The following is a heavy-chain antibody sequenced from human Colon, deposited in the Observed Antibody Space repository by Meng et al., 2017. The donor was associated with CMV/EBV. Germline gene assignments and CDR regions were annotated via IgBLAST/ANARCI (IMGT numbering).Heavy chain of an antibody. CDR3: AKHVPFLEWFILDD. D-gene: IGHD3-3*01. Sequence: ASVKVSCKASGYTFTGYYMHWVRQAPGQGLEWMGWINPNSGGTNYAQKFQGRVTMTRDTSISTAYMELSRLRSDVTAVYYCAKHVPFLEWFILDDWGQGTLVTVSS. V-gene: IGHV1-2*02. J-gene: IGHJ4*02. CDR1: GYTFTGYY. CDR2: INPNSGGT.